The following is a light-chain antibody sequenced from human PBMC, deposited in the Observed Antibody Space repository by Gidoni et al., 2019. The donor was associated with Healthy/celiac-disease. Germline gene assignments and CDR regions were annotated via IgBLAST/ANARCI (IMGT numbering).Light chain of an antibody. CDR2: KAS. Sequence: DIQMTQSPSTRSASVGDRVTITCRASQSISSWLAWYQQKPGKAPKLLIYKASSLESGVPSRFSGSGSGTEFTLTISSLQPDDFATYYCQQYNSQRTFGQGTKVEIK. V-gene: IGKV1-5*03. J-gene: IGKJ1*01. CDR1: QSISSW. CDR3: QQYNSQRT.